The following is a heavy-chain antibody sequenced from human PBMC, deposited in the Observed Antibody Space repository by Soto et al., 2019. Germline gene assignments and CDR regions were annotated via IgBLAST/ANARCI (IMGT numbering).Heavy chain of an antibody. V-gene: IGHV3-15*07. Sequence: PGGSLRLSCAASGFTFSNAWMNWVRQAPGKGLEWVGRIISKSDGGTIDYAAPVKGRFTISRDDSKNTLDLQMNNLKTEDTALYYRAKDKGLVDPMDVWGQGTTVTVSS. CDR3: AKDKGLVDPMDV. J-gene: IGHJ6*02. CDR1: GFTFSNAW. CDR2: IISKSDGGTI. D-gene: IGHD3-9*01.